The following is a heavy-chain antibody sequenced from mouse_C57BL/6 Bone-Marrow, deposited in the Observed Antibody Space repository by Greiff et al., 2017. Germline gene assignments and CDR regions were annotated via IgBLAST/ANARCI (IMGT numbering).Heavy chain of an antibody. J-gene: IGHJ4*01. CDR2: IWSGGST. V-gene: IGHV2-2*01. Sequence: VKLVESGPGLVQPSQSLSITCTVSGFSLTSYGVHWVRQSPGKGLEWLGVIWSGGSTDYNAAFTSRLSISKDNSKSQVFFKMNSLQADDTAIYYCATNSYFYYEMDYWGQGTSVTVSS. CDR1: GFSLTSYG. CDR3: ATNSYFYYEMDY.